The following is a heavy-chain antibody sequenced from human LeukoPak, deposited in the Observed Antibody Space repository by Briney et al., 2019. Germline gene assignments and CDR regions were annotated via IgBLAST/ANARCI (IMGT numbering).Heavy chain of an antibody. D-gene: IGHD3-10*01. V-gene: IGHV4-34*01. CDR2: INHSGST. CDR3: ARGITRNWFDP. CDR1: GGSFSGYY. J-gene: IGHJ5*02. Sequence: SETLSLTCAVYGGSFSGYYWSWIRQPPGKGLEWIGEINHSGSTNYNPSLKSRVTISVDTSKNQFSLKLSSVTAADTAVYYCARGITRNWFDPWGQGTLVPVPP.